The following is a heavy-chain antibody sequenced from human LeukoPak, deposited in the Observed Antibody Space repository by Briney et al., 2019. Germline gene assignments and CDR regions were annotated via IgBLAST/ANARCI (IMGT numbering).Heavy chain of an antibody. V-gene: IGHV3-30-3*01. D-gene: IGHD2-21*02. Sequence: GGSLRLSCAASGFTFSSYAMHWVRQAPGKGLEWVAVISYDGSNKYYADSVKGRFTISRDNSKNTQYVQMNSLRGEDTAVYYCARGQRDIVVVTAPYYFDYWGQGTLVTVSS. J-gene: IGHJ4*02. CDR2: ISYDGSNK. CDR1: GFTFSSYA. CDR3: ARGQRDIVVVTAPYYFDY.